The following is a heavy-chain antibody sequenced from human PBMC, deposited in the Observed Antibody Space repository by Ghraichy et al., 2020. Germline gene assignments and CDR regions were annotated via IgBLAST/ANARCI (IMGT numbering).Heavy chain of an antibody. CDR1: GFTFSSYG. D-gene: IGHD3-22*01. CDR2: IWYDGSNK. V-gene: IGHV3-33*01. CDR3: ARTLGGSSGYWSEYFQH. Sequence: GGSLRLSCAASGFTFSSYGMHWVRQAPGKGLEWVAVIWYDGSNKYYADSVKGRFTISRDNSKNTLYLQMNSLRAEDTAVYYCARTLGGSSGYWSEYFQHWGQGTLVTVSS. J-gene: IGHJ1*01.